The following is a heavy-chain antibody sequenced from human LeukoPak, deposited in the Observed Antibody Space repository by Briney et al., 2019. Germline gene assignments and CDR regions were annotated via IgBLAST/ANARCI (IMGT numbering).Heavy chain of an antibody. CDR1: GFTFSSYA. CDR3: ARSFYDILIGYYQYFDY. D-gene: IGHD3-9*01. CDR2: IYRDGSS. Sequence: GGSLRLSCAASGFTFSSYALSWVRQAPGKGLEWVSVIYRDGSSYYAESVKGRFTISRDNSKNTLYIQMNSLRAEDTAVYYCARSFYDILIGYYQYFDYWGQGTLVTVSS. V-gene: IGHV3-66*01. J-gene: IGHJ4*02.